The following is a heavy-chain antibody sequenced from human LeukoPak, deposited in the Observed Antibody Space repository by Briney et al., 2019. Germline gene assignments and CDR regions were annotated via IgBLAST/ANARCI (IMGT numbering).Heavy chain of an antibody. V-gene: IGHV3-74*01. Sequence: PGGSLRLSCAASGFTFSIYCMHWVRQPPGKGLVWVSRINSDGCSTSYADSVKGRFTISRDNAKNTLYLQMNSLRVEDTALYYCARDAPGNTALDYWGQGSLVTVSS. CDR1: GFTFSIYC. CDR3: ARDAPGNTALDY. CDR2: INSDGCST. D-gene: IGHD5-18*01. J-gene: IGHJ4*02.